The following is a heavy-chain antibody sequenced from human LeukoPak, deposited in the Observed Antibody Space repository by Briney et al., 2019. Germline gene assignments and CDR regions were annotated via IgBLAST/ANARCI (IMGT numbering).Heavy chain of an antibody. CDR1: GFTFSSSS. CDR3: ASTPDWNYLPGY. J-gene: IGHJ4*02. V-gene: IGHV3-21*01. Sequence: GGSLRLSCAASGFTFSSSSMDWVRHAPGKGPEWVSSISSSSYIYYADSVKGRFTISRDTAKNSRYLQMNSLRAEDTAVYYCASTPDWNYLPGYWGEATLVTVSS. D-gene: IGHD1-7*01. CDR2: ISSSSYI.